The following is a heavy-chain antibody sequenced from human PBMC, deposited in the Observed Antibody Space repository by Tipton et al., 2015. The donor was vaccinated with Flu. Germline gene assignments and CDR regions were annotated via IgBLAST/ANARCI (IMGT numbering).Heavy chain of an antibody. CDR1: GGSISSHY. V-gene: IGHV4-4*07. CDR3: ARSDFWSGSAEAFDI. J-gene: IGHJ3*02. D-gene: IGHD3-3*01. Sequence: TLSLTCTVSGGSISSHYWSWIRQPAGKGLEWIGRFYTSGTTNYNPSLKSRLTMSVDTSKNQFSLKLSSVTAADTAVYYCARSDFWSGSAEAFDIWGQGTMVTVSS. CDR2: FYTSGTT.